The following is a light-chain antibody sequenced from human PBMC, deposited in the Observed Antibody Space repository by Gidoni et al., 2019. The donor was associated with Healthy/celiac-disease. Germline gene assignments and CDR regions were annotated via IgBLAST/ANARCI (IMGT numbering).Light chain of an antibody. CDR3: QQYYSTPYT. CDR2: WAS. Sequence: DIVMTQSPDSLAVSLGERATINCKSSQSVLYSSNNKYYLAWYQPKPGQPPKLLIYWASTRESGVPDRFSGSGSGTDFTLTISSLQAEDVAVYYCQQYYSTPYTFGQGTKLEIK. J-gene: IGKJ2*01. CDR1: QSVLYSSNNKYY. V-gene: IGKV4-1*01.